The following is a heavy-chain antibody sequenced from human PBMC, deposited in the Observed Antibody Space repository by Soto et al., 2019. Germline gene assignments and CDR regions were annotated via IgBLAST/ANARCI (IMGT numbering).Heavy chain of an antibody. CDR1: GFTFSSYG. V-gene: IGHV3-30*18. CDR3: AKDIGYRAVAAQGYYFDY. CDR2: ISYDGSNK. J-gene: IGHJ4*02. D-gene: IGHD6-19*01. Sequence: GGSLRLSCAASGFTFSSYGMHWVRQAPGKGLEWVAVISYDGSNKYYADSVKGRFTISRDNSKNTLYLQMNSLRAEDTAVYYCAKDIGYRAVAAQGYYFDYWGQGTLVTVSS.